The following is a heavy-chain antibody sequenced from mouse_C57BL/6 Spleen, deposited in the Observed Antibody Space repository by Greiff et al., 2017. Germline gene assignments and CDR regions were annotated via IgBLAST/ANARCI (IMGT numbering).Heavy chain of an antibody. V-gene: IGHV1-52*01. CDR3: ARSVTRGNDDY. CDR1: GYTFTSYW. CDR2: IDPSDSET. J-gene: IGHJ2*01. Sequence: QVQLKQPGAELVRPGSSVKLSCKASGYTFTSYWMHWVKQRPIQGLEWIGNIDPSDSETHYNQKFKDKATLTVDKSSSTAYMQLSSLTSEDSAVYYCARSVTRGNDDYWGQGTTLTVSS. D-gene: IGHD3-3*01.